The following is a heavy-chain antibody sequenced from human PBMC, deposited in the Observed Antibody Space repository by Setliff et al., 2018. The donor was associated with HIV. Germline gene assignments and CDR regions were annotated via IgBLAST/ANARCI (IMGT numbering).Heavy chain of an antibody. J-gene: IGHJ6*03. CDR3: ASSGYNYGGYYMDV. D-gene: IGHD5-18*01. CDR1: GYTFTSYS. Sequence: ASVKVSCKASGYTFTSYSMHWVRQAPGQRLEWMGWLRTGTGDTSYSVKFQGRLTITRDTSANTAYMELNSLRAEDTAVYYCASSGYNYGGYYMDVWGKGTTVTVSS. CDR2: LRTGTGDT. V-gene: IGHV1-3*04.